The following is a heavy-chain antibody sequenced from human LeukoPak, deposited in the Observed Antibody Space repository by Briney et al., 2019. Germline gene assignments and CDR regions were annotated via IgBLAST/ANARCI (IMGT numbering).Heavy chain of an antibody. J-gene: IGHJ4*02. V-gene: IGHV4-59*08. Sequence: SETLSLTCTVSGGSISGYYWTWIRQPPGKGLEWMGYVYYSGTTSYNPSLKSRVTMSVDTSKDQFSLKLSSVTAADTAVYYCARYFCSGGLCSYFDYWGQGTLVTVSS. CDR3: ARYFCSGGLCSYFDY. D-gene: IGHD2-15*01. CDR1: GGSISGYY. CDR2: VYYSGTT.